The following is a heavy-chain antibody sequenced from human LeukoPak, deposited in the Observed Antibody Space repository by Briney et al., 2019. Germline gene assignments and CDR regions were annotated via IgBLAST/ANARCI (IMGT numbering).Heavy chain of an antibody. D-gene: IGHD6-13*01. CDR3: ARLIAAAGTGDY. Sequence: XXXTVXXGSIXSXXWSWIRQPPGKXLEWIGYIYYSGSTNYNPSLKSRVTISVDTSKNQFSLKLSSVTAADTAVYYCARLIAAAGTGDYWGQGTLVTVSS. J-gene: IGHJ4*02. CDR1: XGSIXSXX. CDR2: IYYSGST. V-gene: IGHV4-59*08.